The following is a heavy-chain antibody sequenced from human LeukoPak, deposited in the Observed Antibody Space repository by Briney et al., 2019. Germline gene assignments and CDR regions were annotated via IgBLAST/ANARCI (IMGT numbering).Heavy chain of an antibody. CDR2: ISYDGSNE. V-gene: IGHV3-30*18. CDR3: AKDHLVATPGAFNI. Sequence: QPGGSLRLSCAASGFTFSSYGIHWVRQAPGKGLEWVAVISYDGSNEYYADSVKGRFTISRDNSKNTLHLQMNSLRVEDTAVYYCAKDHLVATPGAFNIWGQGTKVTVS. J-gene: IGHJ3*02. D-gene: IGHD2-15*01. CDR1: GFTFSSYG.